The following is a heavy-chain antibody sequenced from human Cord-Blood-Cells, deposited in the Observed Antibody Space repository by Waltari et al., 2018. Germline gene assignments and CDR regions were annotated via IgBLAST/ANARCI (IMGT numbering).Heavy chain of an antibody. V-gene: IGHV3-15*01. CDR2: IKSKTDGGTT. D-gene: IGHD5-12*01. Sequence: EVQLVESGGGLVKPGGSLSLSCAASGFTFSNAWMSWVRQAPGKGLEWVGHIKSKTDGGTTDYAAPVKGRFTISRDDSKNTLYLQMNSLKTEDTAVYYCTTDPYSGYDFDYWGQGTLVTVSS. J-gene: IGHJ4*02. CDR1: GFTFSNAW. CDR3: TTDPYSGYDFDY.